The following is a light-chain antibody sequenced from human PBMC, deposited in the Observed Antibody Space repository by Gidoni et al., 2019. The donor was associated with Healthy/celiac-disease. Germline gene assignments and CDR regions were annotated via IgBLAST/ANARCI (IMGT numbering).Light chain of an antibody. CDR1: QGISSY. J-gene: IGKJ4*01. CDR2: AAS. V-gene: IGKV1-9*01. Sequence: DIQWTQSPSFLSASVGDRVTITCRASQGISSYLAWYQQKPGQAPKLLIYAASTLQSGVQSRFRGSGSGTEFTLTISSLQPEDFATYYCQQLNSFPLTFGGGTKVEIK. CDR3: QQLNSFPLT.